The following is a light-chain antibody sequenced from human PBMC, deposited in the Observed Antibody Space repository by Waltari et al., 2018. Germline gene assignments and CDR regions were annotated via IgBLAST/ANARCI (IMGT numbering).Light chain of an antibody. CDR3: SSYAGSNILV. CDR1: SSDVGGYNY. CDR2: EVS. V-gene: IGLV2-8*01. Sequence: QSALTQPPSASGSPGQSVTISCTGTSSDVGGYNYVSWYQQHPGKAPKLMIYEVSKRPSGVPDRFCGSKSGNTASLTVSGLQAEDEADYYCSSYAGSNILVFGGGTKLTVL. J-gene: IGLJ2*01.